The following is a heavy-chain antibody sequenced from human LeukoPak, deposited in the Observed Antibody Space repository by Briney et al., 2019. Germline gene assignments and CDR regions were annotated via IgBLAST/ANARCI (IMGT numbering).Heavy chain of an antibody. Sequence: SETLSLTCTVSGGSISSSSYYWGWIRQPPGKGLEWIGSIYYSGSTYYNPSLKSRVTISVDTSKNQFSLKLSSVTAADTAVYSCARVYSSGWYYAFDIWGQGTMVTVSS. J-gene: IGHJ3*02. V-gene: IGHV4-39*07. CDR2: IYYSGST. D-gene: IGHD6-19*01. CDR1: GGSISSSSYY. CDR3: ARVYSSGWYYAFDI.